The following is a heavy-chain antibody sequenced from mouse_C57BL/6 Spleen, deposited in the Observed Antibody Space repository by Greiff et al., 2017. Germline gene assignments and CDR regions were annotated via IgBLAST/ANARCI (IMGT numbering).Heavy chain of an antibody. V-gene: IGHV1-22*01. CDR3: ARDYYGNPWFAY. Sequence: VQLQQSGPKLVKPGASVKMSCKASGYTFTDYNMHWVKQSHGKSLEWIGYINPNNGGTSYNQKFKGKATLTVNKSSSTAYMELRSLTSEDSAVYYCARDYYGNPWFAYWGQGTLVTVSA. CDR2: INPNNGGT. J-gene: IGHJ3*01. D-gene: IGHD2-1*01. CDR1: GYTFTDYN.